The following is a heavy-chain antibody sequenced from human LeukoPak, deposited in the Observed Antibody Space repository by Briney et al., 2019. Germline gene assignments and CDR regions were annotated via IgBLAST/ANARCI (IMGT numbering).Heavy chain of an antibody. J-gene: IGHJ4*02. D-gene: IGHD3-22*01. Sequence: GGSLRLSCAASGFTFSSYAMSWVRQAPGKGLEWVSAISGSGGSTYYADSVKGRFTISRHNSKNTLYLQMNSLRAEDTAVYYCAKDHPDYYDSSGYYFFDYWGQGTLVTVSS. CDR2: ISGSGGST. CDR3: AKDHPDYYDSSGYYFFDY. V-gene: IGHV3-23*01. CDR1: GFTFSSYA.